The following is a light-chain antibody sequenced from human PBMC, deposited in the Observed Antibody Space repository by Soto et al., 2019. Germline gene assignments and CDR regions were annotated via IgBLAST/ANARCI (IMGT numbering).Light chain of an antibody. CDR2: AAS. CDR3: QQFYGYPLT. J-gene: IGKJ4*01. V-gene: IGKV1-9*01. Sequence: DIQLTQSPFFLSASVGDRVTITCRASQGISSSLAWDQQRPGKGPKLLIHAASTLQSGVPSRFSGSGSGTEFTLMISSLQPEDFATYYCQQFYGYPLTFGGGTKVEIK. CDR1: QGISSS.